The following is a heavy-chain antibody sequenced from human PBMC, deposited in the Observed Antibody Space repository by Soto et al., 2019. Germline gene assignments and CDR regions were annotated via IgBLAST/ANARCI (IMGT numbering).Heavy chain of an antibody. D-gene: IGHD3-22*01. CDR2: IFSNDEK. Sequence: SCPTLVNPTETLTLTCTVSGFSLSNARMGXSWIRQPPGKALEWLAHIFSNDEKSYSTSLKSRLTISKDTSKSQVVLTMTNMDPVDTATYYCARIKANYYDSSGFHGFDPWGQGTLVTVSS. V-gene: IGHV2-26*01. CDR3: ARIKANYYDSSGFHGFDP. J-gene: IGHJ5*02. CDR1: GFSLSNARMG.